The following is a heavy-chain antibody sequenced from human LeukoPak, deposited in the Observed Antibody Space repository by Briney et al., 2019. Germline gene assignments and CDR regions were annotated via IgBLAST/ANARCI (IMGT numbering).Heavy chain of an antibody. Sequence: ASVKVSCKASGYTFTSYGISWVRQAPGQGLEWMGWISAYNGNTNCAQKLQGRVTMTTDTSTSTAYMELRSLRSDDTAVYYCAKNGGSQCYSHLDWWGQGTLVTVSS. J-gene: IGHJ4*02. D-gene: IGHD2-15*01. CDR2: ISAYNGNT. CDR1: GYTFTSYG. V-gene: IGHV1-18*01. CDR3: AKNGGSQCYSHLDW.